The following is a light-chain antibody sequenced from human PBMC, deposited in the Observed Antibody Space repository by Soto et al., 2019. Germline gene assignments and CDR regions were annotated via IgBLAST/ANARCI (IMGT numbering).Light chain of an antibody. CDR3: QQRSNWPPIT. CDR2: DAS. Sequence: EIVLTQSPATLSLSPGERATLSCRASQSVSSYLAWYQQKPGQAPRLLIYDASNRATGLPARFSGSGSGADFTLTISSLEHEDVAVYYCQQRSNWPPITFGQGTRLEIK. J-gene: IGKJ5*01. CDR1: QSVSSY. V-gene: IGKV3-11*01.